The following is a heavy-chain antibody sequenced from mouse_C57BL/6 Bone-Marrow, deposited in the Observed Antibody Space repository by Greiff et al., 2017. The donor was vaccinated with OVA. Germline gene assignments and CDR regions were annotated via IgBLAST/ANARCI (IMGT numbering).Heavy chain of an antibody. CDR2: IDPENGDT. D-gene: IGHD3-2*02. CDR3: ARSGYGGFAY. V-gene: IGHV14-4*01. CDR1: GFNIKDDY. J-gene: IGHJ3*01. Sequence: EVQLQQSGAELVRPGASVKLSCTASGFNIKDDYMHWVKQRPEQGLEWIGWIDPENGDTEYASKFQGKATITADTSSNTAYLQLSSLTYEDSAVYYCARSGYGGFAYWGQGTLVTVSA.